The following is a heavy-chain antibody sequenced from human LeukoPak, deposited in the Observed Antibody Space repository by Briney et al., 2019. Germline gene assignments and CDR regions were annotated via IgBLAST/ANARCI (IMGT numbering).Heavy chain of an antibody. V-gene: IGHV3-7*01. CDR1: GFTFNSYW. J-gene: IGHJ4*02. CDR3: ARDTTYYDFWSGYHTYFDY. Sequence: GGSLRLSCAASGFTFNSYWMSLVRQAPGKGLEWVANIKQDGSEKYYVDSVKGRFTISRDNAKNSLYLQMSSLRAEDTAVYYCARDTTYYDFWSGYHTYFDYWGQGTLVTVSS. CDR2: IKQDGSEK. D-gene: IGHD3-3*01.